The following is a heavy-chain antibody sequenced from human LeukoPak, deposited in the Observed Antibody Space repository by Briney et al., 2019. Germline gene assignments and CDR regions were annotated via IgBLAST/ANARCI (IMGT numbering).Heavy chain of an antibody. D-gene: IGHD1-14*01. CDR2: IKPSGGST. CDR1: GYTFTSYY. J-gene: IGHJ3*02. CDR3: ARDRYPTGLGLPINLDAFDI. Sequence: ASVKVSCKASGYTFTSYYMHWVRQAPGQGLEWMGIIKPSGGSTSYAQKFQGRGTMTRDTSTSTVYMELSSLRSEDTAVYYCARDRYPTGLGLPINLDAFDIWGQGTMVTVSS. V-gene: IGHV1-46*01.